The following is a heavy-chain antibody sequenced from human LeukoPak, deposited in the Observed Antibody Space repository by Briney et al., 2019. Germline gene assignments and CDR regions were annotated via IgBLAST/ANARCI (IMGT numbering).Heavy chain of an antibody. CDR3: ARDRWTGECDY. Sequence: PGGSLRLSCAASGFTFSSYEMNWVRQAPGKGLEWVSYISSSGSTIYYADSVKGRFTISRDNAKNSLYLQMNSLRAEDTAVYYCARDRWTGECDYWGQGTLVTVSS. CDR2: ISSSGSTI. CDR1: GFTFSSYE. D-gene: IGHD1-14*01. J-gene: IGHJ4*02. V-gene: IGHV3-48*03.